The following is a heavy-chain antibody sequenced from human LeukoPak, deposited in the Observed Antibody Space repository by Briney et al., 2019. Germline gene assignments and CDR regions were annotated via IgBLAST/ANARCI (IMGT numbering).Heavy chain of an antibody. CDR1: GGSMSDSIT. CDR2: IHDDGRT. Sequence: SETLSLTCSVSGGSMSDSITWGWVRQPPGKGLEWLANIHDDGRTAPNPSLRSRLTISQDRSKNQFSLKVSSVTATDTAFYYCAKVLTAAGLDLWGQGILVTVSS. V-gene: IGHV4/OR15-8*01. CDR3: AKVLTAAGLDL. D-gene: IGHD6-25*01. J-gene: IGHJ5*02.